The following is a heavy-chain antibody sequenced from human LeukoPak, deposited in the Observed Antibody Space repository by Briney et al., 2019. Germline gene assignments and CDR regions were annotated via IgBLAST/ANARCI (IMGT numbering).Heavy chain of an antibody. CDR2: IYYSGST. Sequence: SETLSLTCTVSGGSISSYYWSWIRQPPGKGLEWIGYIYYSGSTNYNPSLKSRVTISVDTSKNQFSLKLSSVTAADTAVYYCARVKRYCSGGSCYRAFDYWGQGTLVTVSS. V-gene: IGHV4-59*12. CDR1: GGSISSYY. CDR3: ARVKRYCSGGSCYRAFDY. D-gene: IGHD2-15*01. J-gene: IGHJ4*02.